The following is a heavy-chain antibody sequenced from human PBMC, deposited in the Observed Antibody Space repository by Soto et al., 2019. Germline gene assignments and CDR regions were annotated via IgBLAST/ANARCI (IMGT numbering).Heavy chain of an antibody. CDR3: AKHWGYCSGGSCYSLGYFDY. J-gene: IGHJ4*02. V-gene: IGHV3-23*01. D-gene: IGHD2-15*01. CDR1: GFTFSSYA. CDR2: ISGSGGST. Sequence: GGSLRLSCAASGFTFSSYAMSWVRQAPGKGLEWVSAISGSGGSTYYADSVKGRFTISRDNSKNTLYLQMNSLRAEDTAVYYCAKHWGYCSGGSCYSLGYFDYWGQGTLVTVSS.